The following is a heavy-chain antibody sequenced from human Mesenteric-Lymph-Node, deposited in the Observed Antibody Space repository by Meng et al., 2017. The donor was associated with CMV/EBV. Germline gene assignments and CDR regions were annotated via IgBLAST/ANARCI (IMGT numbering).Heavy chain of an antibody. CDR3: AKDPYHYGSGTGYFQH. CDR2: MASGGST. D-gene: IGHD3-10*01. V-gene: IGHV3-23*01. Sequence: GSLRLSCVVSGFTFSSYAMSWVRQAPGKGLEWVSTMASGGSTYYADSVKGRSTISRDKSKNTLYLQMNSLRAEDKAVYYCAKDPYHYGSGTGYFQHWGQGTLVTVSS. CDR1: GFTFSSYA. J-gene: IGHJ1*01.